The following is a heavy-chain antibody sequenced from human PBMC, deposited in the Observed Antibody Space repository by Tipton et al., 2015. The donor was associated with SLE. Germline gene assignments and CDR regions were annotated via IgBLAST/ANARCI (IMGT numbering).Heavy chain of an antibody. CDR3: ARDSNEGYCSGGSCSHDAFDI. CDR2: INWNGGST. Sequence: GSLRLSCAASGFTFDDYGMSWVRQAPGKGLEWVSGINWNGGSTGYADSVKGRFTISRDNAKNSLYLQMNSLRAEDTALYYCARDSNEGYCSGGSCSHDAFDIWGQGTMVTVSS. D-gene: IGHD2-15*01. V-gene: IGHV3-20*04. CDR1: GFTFDDYG. J-gene: IGHJ3*02.